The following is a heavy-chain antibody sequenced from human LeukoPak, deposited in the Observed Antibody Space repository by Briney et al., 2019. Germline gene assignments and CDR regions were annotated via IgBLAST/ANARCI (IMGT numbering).Heavy chain of an antibody. CDR2: ISAGGSDT. V-gene: IGHV3-23*01. Sequence: GGSLRLSCAASGFTFSNSAMTWVRQAPGKGLEWVSAISAGGSDTISTDSVKDRFTISRDNSKNTLYLQMNSLRAEDTAVYYCAKGGNSAPLDYWGQGTLVTVSS. CDR1: GFTFSNSA. J-gene: IGHJ4*02. CDR3: AKGGNSAPLDY. D-gene: IGHD1-7*01.